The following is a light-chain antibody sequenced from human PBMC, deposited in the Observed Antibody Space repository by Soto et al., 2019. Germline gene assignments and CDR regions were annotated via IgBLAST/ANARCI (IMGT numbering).Light chain of an antibody. Sequence: EIVLTQSPATLSVSPGERVTLSCRASQSVSIKLAWYQQKPGQAPRLLISDTSTRATGIPARFSGSGFATDVTLTISSMQYADFSVYYCQQYNLRPPYTFGQGTKLEIK. CDR1: QSVSIK. J-gene: IGKJ2*01. CDR3: QQYNLRPPYT. CDR2: DTS. V-gene: IGKV3-15*01.